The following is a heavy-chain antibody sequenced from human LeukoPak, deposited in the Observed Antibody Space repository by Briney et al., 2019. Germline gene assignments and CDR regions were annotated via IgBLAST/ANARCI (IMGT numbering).Heavy chain of an antibody. V-gene: IGHV4-59*01. CDR2: INYSGST. D-gene: IGHD1-20*01. CDR3: ARVRRITGTTDFDY. CDR1: GGSSSSYY. Sequence: SETLSLTCAVYGGSSSSYYWGWIRQPPGKGLEWIGYINYSGSTNYNPSLKSRVTISVDTSKNQFSVKLSSVTAADTAVYYCARVRRITGTTDFDYWGQGTLVTVSS. J-gene: IGHJ4*02.